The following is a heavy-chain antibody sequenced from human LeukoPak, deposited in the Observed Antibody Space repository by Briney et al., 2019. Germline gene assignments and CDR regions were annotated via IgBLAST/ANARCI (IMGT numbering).Heavy chain of an antibody. CDR3: AKPMIVVRAAFDI. V-gene: IGHV3-23*01. D-gene: IGHD3-22*01. Sequence: PGGSLRLSCAASGFTFSSYAMSWVRQAPGKGLEWVSAISGSDSSTYYADSVKGRFTISRDNSKNTLYLQMNSLRAEDTAVYYCAKPMIVVRAAFDIWGQGTMVTVSS. J-gene: IGHJ3*02. CDR1: GFTFSSYA. CDR2: ISGSDSST.